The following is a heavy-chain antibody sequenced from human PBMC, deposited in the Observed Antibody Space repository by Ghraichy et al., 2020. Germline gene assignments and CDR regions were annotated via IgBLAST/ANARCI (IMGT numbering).Heavy chain of an antibody. D-gene: IGHD5-12*01. CDR1: GFTFSSYS. V-gene: IGHV3-21*01. J-gene: IGHJ4*02. CDR2: ISSSSSYI. Sequence: LSLTCAASGFTFSSYSMNWVRQAPGKGLEWVSSISSSSSYIYYADSVKGRFTISRDNAKNSLYLQMNSLRAEDTAVYYCAREKYSGYDSYFDYWGQGTLVTVSS. CDR3: AREKYSGYDSYFDY.